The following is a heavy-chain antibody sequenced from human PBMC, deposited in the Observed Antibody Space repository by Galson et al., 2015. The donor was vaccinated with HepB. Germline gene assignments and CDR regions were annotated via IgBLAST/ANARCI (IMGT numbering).Heavy chain of an antibody. V-gene: IGHV3-7*03. CDR2: IKQDGSEK. D-gene: IGHD2-15*01. Sequence: SLRLSCAASGFTFSSYWMSWVRQAPGKGLEWVANIKQDGSEKYYVDSVKGRFTISRDNARNSVNLQMNSLRAEDTAVYYCARDTYSRGSWYEDYWGQGTLVTVSS. CDR1: GFTFSSYW. CDR3: ARDTYSRGSWYEDY. J-gene: IGHJ4*02.